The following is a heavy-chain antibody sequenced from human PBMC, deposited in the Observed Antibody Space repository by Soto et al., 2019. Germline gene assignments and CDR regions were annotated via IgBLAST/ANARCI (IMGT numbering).Heavy chain of an antibody. V-gene: IGHV1-69*01. CDR2: FIPIFRTL. CDR1: GGIFGSHG. Sequence: QVQLIQSEAAVMKPGSSVRVSCTACGGIFGSHGFSWVRQAPGQRLEWVGGFIPIFRTLTYTEKFQARVRIAADESVNTVYLDLSGLTSDDTAVYYCVRDRRIYYSDPHDEFVASDYEVWGQGTMVTVSS. D-gene: IGHD3-22*01. J-gene: IGHJ3*01. CDR3: VRDRRIYYSDPHDEFVASDYEV.